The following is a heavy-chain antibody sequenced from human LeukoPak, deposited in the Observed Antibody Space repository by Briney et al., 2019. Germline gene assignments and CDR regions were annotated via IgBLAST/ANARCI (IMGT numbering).Heavy chain of an antibody. D-gene: IGHD2-15*01. CDR1: GFTFSYYT. J-gene: IGHJ4*02. CDR2: ITGSSSYI. Sequence: GGSLRLSCAASGFTFSYYTMNWVRQAPGKGLEWVSSITGSSSYIYYADSMKGRFTISRDNAKSTVYLQMNSLTAEDTAVYYCARDGGTSTPFDHWGQGTLVTVSS. V-gene: IGHV3-21*01. CDR3: ARDGGTSTPFDH.